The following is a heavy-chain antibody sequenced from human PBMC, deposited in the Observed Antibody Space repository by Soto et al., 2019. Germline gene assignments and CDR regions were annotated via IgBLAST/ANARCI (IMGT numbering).Heavy chain of an antibody. CDR1: GFTFSSYA. V-gene: IGHV3-23*01. Sequence: GGSLRLSCAASGFTFSSYAMSWVRQAPGKGLEWVSAISGSGGSTYCADSVKGRFTISRDNSKNTLYLQMNSLRAEDTAVYYCAKDRYDYVWGSYRKPLSFDYWGQGTLVTVSS. CDR3: AKDRYDYVWGSYRKPLSFDY. CDR2: ISGSGGST. J-gene: IGHJ4*02. D-gene: IGHD3-16*02.